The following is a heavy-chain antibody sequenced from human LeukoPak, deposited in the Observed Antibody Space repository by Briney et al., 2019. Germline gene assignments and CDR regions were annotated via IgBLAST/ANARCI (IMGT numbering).Heavy chain of an antibody. D-gene: IGHD3-22*01. CDR2: ISGSGGST. Sequence: GGSLRLSCAASGFTFSSYAMSWVRQAPGKGLEWVSAISGSGGSTYYADSVKGRFTISRDNSKNTLYLQMNSLRAEDTAVYYCAKGGDFDSSSYYSHWGQGILVTVSS. J-gene: IGHJ4*02. V-gene: IGHV3-23*01. CDR1: GFTFSSYA. CDR3: AKGGDFDSSSYYSH.